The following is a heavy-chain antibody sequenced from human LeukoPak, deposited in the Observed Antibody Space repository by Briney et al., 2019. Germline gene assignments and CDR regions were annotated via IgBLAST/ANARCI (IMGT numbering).Heavy chain of an antibody. CDR3: ARDKWLRDY. CDR1: GYTFIDYY. V-gene: IGHV1-2*02. J-gene: IGHJ4*02. CDR2: INPNSGDT. D-gene: IGHD5-12*01. Sequence: ASVKVSCKASGYTFIDYYIHWVRQAPGQGLEWMGRINPNSGDTNYAQKFEGRVTMTRDTSIRTAYMELSRLTSDDMAVYFCARDKWLRDYWGQGTLVTVSS.